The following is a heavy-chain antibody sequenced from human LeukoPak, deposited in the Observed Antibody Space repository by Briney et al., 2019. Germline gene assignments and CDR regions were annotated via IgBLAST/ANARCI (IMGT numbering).Heavy chain of an antibody. Sequence: GGSLRLSCAASGFTFSSYAVSWVRQAPGKGLEWVSGISGSGGSTYYADSVKGRFTISRDNSKNILYLQMSSLRAEDTAMYYCAKDKSIAVAATWGIFDYWGQGTLVTVSS. V-gene: IGHV3-23*01. CDR2: ISGSGGST. J-gene: IGHJ4*02. CDR1: GFTFSSYA. D-gene: IGHD6-19*01. CDR3: AKDKSIAVAATWGIFDY.